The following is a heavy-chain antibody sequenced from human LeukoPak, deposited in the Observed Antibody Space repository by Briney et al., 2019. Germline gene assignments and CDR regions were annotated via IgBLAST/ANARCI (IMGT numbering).Heavy chain of an antibody. CDR1: GGTFSIYA. V-gene: IGHV1-69*13. D-gene: IGHD3-16*02. CDR3: ARDRFVGDYVWGSYRPYLYYFDY. Sequence: GASVKVSCKASGGTFSIYAISWVRQAPGQGLEWMGGIIPIFGTANYAQKFQGRVTITADESTSTAYMELSSLRSEDTAVYYCARDRFVGDYVWGSYRPYLYYFDYWGQGTLVTVSS. CDR2: IIPIFGTA. J-gene: IGHJ4*01.